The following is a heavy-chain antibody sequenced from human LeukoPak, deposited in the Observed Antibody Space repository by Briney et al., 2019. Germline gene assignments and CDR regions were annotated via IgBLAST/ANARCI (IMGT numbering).Heavy chain of an antibody. CDR1: GFTFSSYG. CDR2: IWYDGSNK. V-gene: IGHV3-33*01. D-gene: IGHD3-16*01. CDR3: ARDRSQRGYFDY. J-gene: IGHJ4*02. Sequence: GGSLRLSCAASGFTFSSYGMHWVRQAPGKGLEWVAVIWYDGSNKYYADSVKGRFTISRDNPKNTLYLQMNSLRAEDTAVYYCARDRSQRGYFDYWGQGTLVTVSS.